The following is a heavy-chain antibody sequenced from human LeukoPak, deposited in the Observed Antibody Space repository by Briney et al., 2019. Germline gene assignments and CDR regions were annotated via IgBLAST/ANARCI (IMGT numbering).Heavy chain of an antibody. V-gene: IGHV4-4*07. CDR2: VYTSGIT. CDR3: ARHNGFDRGYYYYMDV. J-gene: IGHJ6*03. D-gene: IGHD3-9*01. CDR1: GGFINSYY. Sequence: PSETLSLTCTVSGGFINSYYWSWIRQPAGKGLAWIGRVYTSGITNYNPSLKSRITMSVDTSKNQFSLKLTSVTAADTAVYYCARHNGFDRGYYYYMDVWGKGTTVTVSS.